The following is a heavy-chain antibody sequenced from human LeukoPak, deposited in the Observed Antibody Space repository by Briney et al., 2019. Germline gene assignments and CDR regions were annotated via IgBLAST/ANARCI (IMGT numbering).Heavy chain of an antibody. Sequence: ASVKVSCKASGYTFTSYGISWVRQAPGQGLEWMGWISAYNGNTNYAQKLQGRVTMTTDTSTSTAYMELRGLRSDDTAVYYCARDGGYDFWSGYYDYWGQGTLVTVSS. CDR1: GYTFTSYG. CDR2: ISAYNGNT. V-gene: IGHV1-18*01. CDR3: ARDGGYDFWSGYYDY. J-gene: IGHJ4*02. D-gene: IGHD3-3*01.